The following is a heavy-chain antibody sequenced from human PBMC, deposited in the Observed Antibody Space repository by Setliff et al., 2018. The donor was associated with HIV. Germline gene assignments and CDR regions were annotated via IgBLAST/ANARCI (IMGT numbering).Heavy chain of an antibody. J-gene: IGHJ6*03. CDR2: MNPNSGNT. CDR1: GYTFSSYD. V-gene: IGHV1-8*02. CDR3: ARARRDSYDRGRRNHYYIDV. D-gene: IGHD3-22*01. Sequence: ASVKVSCTASGYTFSSYDINWVRQATGQGLEWMGWMNPNSGNTGYAQKFQGRVTMTRDTSISTAYMELNNLKFEDTAVYYCARARRDSYDRGRRNHYYIDVWGQGTVVTVSS.